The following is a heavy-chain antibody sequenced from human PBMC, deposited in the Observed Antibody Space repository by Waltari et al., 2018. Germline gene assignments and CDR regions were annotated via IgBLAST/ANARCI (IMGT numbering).Heavy chain of an antibody. J-gene: IGHJ6*02. CDR1: GGSISSGSYY. CDR3: ARDRGYCSGGSCYYGMDV. CDR2: IYTSGST. Sequence: QVQLQESGPGLVKPSQTLSLTCTVSGGSISSGSYYWSWIRQPTGKGLEWIGYIYTSGSTNYNPSLKSRVTISVDTSKNQFSLKLSSVTAADTAVYYCARDRGYCSGGSCYYGMDVWGQGTTVTVSS. D-gene: IGHD2-15*01. V-gene: IGHV4-61*09.